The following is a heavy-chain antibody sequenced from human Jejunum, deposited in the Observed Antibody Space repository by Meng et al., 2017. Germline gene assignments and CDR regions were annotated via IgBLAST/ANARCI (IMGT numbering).Heavy chain of an antibody. J-gene: IGHJ4*02. D-gene: IGHD4-17*01. CDR1: GFTFSSYS. Sequence: GESLKISCAASGFTFSSYSMHWVRQAPGKGLEWVAVISYDGNKKYYADSVKGRFTISRDDSKNTVFLQMNSLATDDTALYYCARDWRPLTAVTIGPDYWGQGTLVTVSS. CDR3: ARDWRPLTAVTIGPDY. V-gene: IGHV3-30*04. CDR2: ISYDGNKK.